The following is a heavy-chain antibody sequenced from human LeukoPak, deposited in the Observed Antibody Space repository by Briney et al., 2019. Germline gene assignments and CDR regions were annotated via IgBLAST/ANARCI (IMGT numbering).Heavy chain of an antibody. V-gene: IGHV4-59*08. CDR2: IYHSGST. J-gene: IGHJ3*02. Sequence: PSETLSLTCTVSGGSISSYYWSWIRQPPGKGLEWIGSIYHSGSTYYNPSLKSRVTISVDTSKNQFSLKLSSVTAADTAVYYCASATTVTTAGGAFDIWGQGTMVTVSS. D-gene: IGHD4-17*01. CDR3: ASATTVTTAGGAFDI. CDR1: GGSISSYY.